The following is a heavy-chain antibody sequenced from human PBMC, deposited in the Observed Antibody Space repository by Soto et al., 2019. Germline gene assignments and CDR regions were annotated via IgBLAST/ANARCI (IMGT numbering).Heavy chain of an antibody. Sequence: SETLSLTCTVSGGSISSSSYYWGWIRQPPGKGLEWIGSIYYSGSTYYNPSLKSRVTISVDTSKNQLSLKLSSVTAADTAVYYCARTHYYGSGSYYNWFDPWGQGTLVTVSS. CDR2: IYYSGST. V-gene: IGHV4-39*01. CDR1: GGSISSSSYY. J-gene: IGHJ5*02. CDR3: ARTHYYGSGSYYNWFDP. D-gene: IGHD3-10*01.